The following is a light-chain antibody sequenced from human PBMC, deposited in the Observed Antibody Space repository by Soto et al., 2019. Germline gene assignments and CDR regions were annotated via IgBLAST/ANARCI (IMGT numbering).Light chain of an antibody. Sequence: QSALSQPRSMSESPGQSVTISCSGTSRDVGAYNYVSWFQHRPGKAPKLMIYDVSRRPSGVPDRFSGSKSGDTASLTISGLQTEDEADYYCCSHAGGYTWGFGGGTKVTVL. CDR1: SRDVGAYNY. CDR3: CSHAGGYTWG. V-gene: IGLV2-11*01. J-gene: IGLJ3*02. CDR2: DVS.